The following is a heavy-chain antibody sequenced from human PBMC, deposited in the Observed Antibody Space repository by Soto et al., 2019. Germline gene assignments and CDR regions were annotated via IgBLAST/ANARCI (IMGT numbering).Heavy chain of an antibody. V-gene: IGHV4-30-2*01. J-gene: IGHJ4*02. CDR2: IYHSGST. CDR3: ATAGGLGAVAADY. Sequence: QLQLQESGSGLVKPSQTLSLTCAVSGGSISSDGYSWSWIRQPPGKGLEWIGYIYHSGSTYYNPSLKSRVTISVDRSKNQCSLKLSSVTAADTAVYYCATAGGLGAVAADYWGQGTLVTVSS. CDR1: GGSISSDGYS. D-gene: IGHD6-19*01.